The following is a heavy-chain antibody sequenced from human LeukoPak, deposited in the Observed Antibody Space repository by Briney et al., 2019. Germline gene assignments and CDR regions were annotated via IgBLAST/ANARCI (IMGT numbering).Heavy chain of an antibody. CDR1: GYTFTSYG. D-gene: IGHD6-19*01. Sequence: ASVKVSCKASGYTFTSYGISWVRQAPGQGLEWMGWISVYNGNTKYAQKLQGRVTMTTDTSTSTAYMELRSLRSDDTAVYYCARDWSVAGARWFDPWGQGTLVTVSS. J-gene: IGHJ5*02. CDR2: ISVYNGNT. V-gene: IGHV1-18*01. CDR3: ARDWSVAGARWFDP.